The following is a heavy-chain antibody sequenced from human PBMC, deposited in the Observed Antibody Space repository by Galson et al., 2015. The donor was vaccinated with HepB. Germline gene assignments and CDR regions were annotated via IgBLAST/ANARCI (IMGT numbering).Heavy chain of an antibody. Sequence: SLRLSCAASGFTFSSYSMNWVRQAPGKGLEWVSSISSSSSYIYYADSVKGRFTISRDNAKNSLYLQMNSLRAEDTAVYYCARDEGDRRAFDYWGQGTLVTVSS. D-gene: IGHD2-21*02. CDR3: ARDEGDRRAFDY. J-gene: IGHJ4*02. V-gene: IGHV3-21*01. CDR1: GFTFSSYS. CDR2: ISSSSSYI.